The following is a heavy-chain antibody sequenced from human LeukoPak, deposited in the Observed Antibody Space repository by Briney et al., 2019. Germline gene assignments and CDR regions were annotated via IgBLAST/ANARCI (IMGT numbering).Heavy chain of an antibody. D-gene: IGHD6-19*01. J-gene: IGHJ4*02. Sequence: GASVKVSCKVSGYSLTEVSTHWVRQAPGKGLEWMGGFDPEDGEAIYAQKVQGRLTMTEDTSIDTAFMELRSLKSEDTAVYYCVTDIRSGWRNCWGQGTLITVSS. CDR1: GYSLTEVS. CDR3: VTDIRSGWRNC. V-gene: IGHV1-24*01. CDR2: FDPEDGEA.